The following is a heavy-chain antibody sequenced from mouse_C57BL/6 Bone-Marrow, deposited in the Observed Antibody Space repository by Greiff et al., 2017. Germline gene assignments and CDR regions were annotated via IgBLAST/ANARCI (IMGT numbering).Heavy chain of an antibody. CDR3: ARGRAGISYYFDY. CDR2: IYPGSGNT. V-gene: IGHV1-76*01. J-gene: IGHJ2*01. Sequence: QVQLQQSGAELVRPGASVKLSCKASGYTFTDYYINWVKQRPGQGLEWIARIYPGSGNTYYNEKFKGKATLTAEKSSSTAYMQLSSLTSEDSAVYFCARGRAGISYYFDYWGQGTTLTVSS. CDR1: GYTFTDYY. D-gene: IGHD3-3*01.